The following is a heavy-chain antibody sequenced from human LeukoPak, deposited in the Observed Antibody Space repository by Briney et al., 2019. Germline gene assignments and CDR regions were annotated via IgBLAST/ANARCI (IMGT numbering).Heavy chain of an antibody. V-gene: IGHV1-18*01. CDR2: ISVYNGNT. CDR3: ARVSDDSSGYYYSFYYYYGMDV. J-gene: IGHJ6*02. CDR1: GYTFTSYG. Sequence: EASVKVSCMASGYTFTSYGISWVRQAPGQGLEWMGWISVYNGNTNYAQKLQGRVTMTTDTSTSTAYMELRSLRSDDTAVYYCARVSDDSSGYYYSFYYYYGMDVWGQGTTVTVSS. D-gene: IGHD3-22*01.